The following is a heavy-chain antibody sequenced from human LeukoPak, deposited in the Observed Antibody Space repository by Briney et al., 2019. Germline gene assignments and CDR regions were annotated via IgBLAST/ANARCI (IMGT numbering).Heavy chain of an antibody. CDR2: IYSGGST. CDR3: ARDLEAAAGSYNWFDP. D-gene: IGHD6-13*01. J-gene: IGHJ5*02. V-gene: IGHV3-66*01. CDR1: GFTVSSNY. Sequence: GGSLRLSCAASGFTVSSNYTSWVRQAPGKGLEWVSVIYSGGSTYYADSVKGRFTISRDNSKNTLYLQMNSLRAEDTAVYYCARDLEAAAGSYNWFDPWGQGTLVTVSS.